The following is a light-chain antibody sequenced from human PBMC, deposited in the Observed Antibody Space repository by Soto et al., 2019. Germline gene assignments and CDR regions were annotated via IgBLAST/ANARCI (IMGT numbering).Light chain of an antibody. CDR2: GNI. J-gene: IGLJ2*01. CDR3: QSYDTSLSGVV. V-gene: IGLV1-40*01. Sequence: QSVLTQPPSVSGAPGQRVTISCTGSSSNIGANYDVHWYQQLPGSAPKLLIYGNINRPSEVPDRFSGSKSGTSASLAITGLQAEDEADYYCQSYDTSLSGVVFGGGTKLTVL. CDR1: SSNIGANYD.